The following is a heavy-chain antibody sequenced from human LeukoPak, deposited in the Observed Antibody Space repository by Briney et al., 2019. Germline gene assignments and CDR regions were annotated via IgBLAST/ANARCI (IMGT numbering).Heavy chain of an antibody. CDR2: ISSSGSTI. D-gene: IGHD3-9*01. CDR3: ARDSRILTGYYKPTPFDY. CDR1: GFTFSDYY. Sequence: GGSLRLSCAASGFTFSDYYMSWIRQAPGKGLEWVSYISSSGSTIYYADSVKGRFTISRDNAKNSLYLQMNSLRAEDTAVYYCARDSRILTGYYKPTPFDYWGQGTLVTVSS. V-gene: IGHV3-11*04. J-gene: IGHJ4*02.